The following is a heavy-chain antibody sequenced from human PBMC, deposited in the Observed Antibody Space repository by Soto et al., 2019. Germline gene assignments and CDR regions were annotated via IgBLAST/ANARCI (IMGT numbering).Heavy chain of an antibody. Sequence: SETLSLTCTVSGGSISSGGYYWSWIRQHPGKGLEWIGYIYYSGSTYYNPSLKSRVTISVDTSKNQFSLKLSSVTAADTAVYYCARAYYDSSLPMPYFDYWGQGTLVTVSS. CDR3: ARAYYDSSLPMPYFDY. J-gene: IGHJ4*02. D-gene: IGHD3-22*01. V-gene: IGHV4-31*03. CDR1: GGSISSGGYY. CDR2: IYYSGST.